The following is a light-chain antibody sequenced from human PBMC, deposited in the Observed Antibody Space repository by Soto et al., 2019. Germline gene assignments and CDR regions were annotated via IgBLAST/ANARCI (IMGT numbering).Light chain of an antibody. CDR1: QSVSSY. V-gene: IGKV3-11*01. J-gene: IGKJ5*01. Sequence: EFVLTQSPATLSLSPGERATLSCRASQSVSSYLAWYQQKPGQAPRLLIYDASNRATGIPDRFSGSGSGTDFTLTISRLEPEDFVLYYCQHFRAFGQGTRLEIK. CDR2: DAS. CDR3: QHFRA.